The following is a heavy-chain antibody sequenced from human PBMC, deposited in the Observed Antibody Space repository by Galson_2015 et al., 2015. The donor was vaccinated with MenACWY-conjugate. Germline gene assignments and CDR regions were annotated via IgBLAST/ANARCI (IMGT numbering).Heavy chain of an antibody. D-gene: IGHD6-6*01. Sequence: QSGAEVTKPGESLSISCMGSGCSFTRYWIGWVRQLPGLGLAWLAIIYPGDSETRYSPSFQGQVTISADKSISTASLQWSSLKASDTASYCCARLGGSSSSYYMDVWGKGTTVTVSS. J-gene: IGHJ6*03. CDR2: IYPGDSET. CDR3: ARLGGSSSSYYMDV. CDR1: GCSFTRYW. V-gene: IGHV5-51*03.